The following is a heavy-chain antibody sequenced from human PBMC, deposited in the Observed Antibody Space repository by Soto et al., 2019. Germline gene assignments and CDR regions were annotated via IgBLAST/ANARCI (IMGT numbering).Heavy chain of an antibody. CDR1: GFTFSSYE. D-gene: IGHD3-3*01. CDR3: ASVWSGYSGAHF. V-gene: IGHV3-48*03. Sequence: PGGSLRLCCAASGFTFSSYEMIGVLQAPGEGLECLSYITRGGSTIHYADSVKGRFTISRDNAKNSLYLQMNSLRAEDSAVYYCASVWSGYSGAHFWGQGTLVTVSS. J-gene: IGHJ4*02. CDR2: ITRGGSTI.